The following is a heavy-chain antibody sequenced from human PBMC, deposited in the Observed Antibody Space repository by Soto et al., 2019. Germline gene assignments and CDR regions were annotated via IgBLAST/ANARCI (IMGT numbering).Heavy chain of an antibody. CDR2: INAGNGKT. Sequence: ASVEASSKGSGYTFNTYVMHWVRQAPGQRLEWMGWINAGNGKTKYSQKFQGRVTITRDTSASTAYMELSSLRSEDTAVYYCARDLFFCSGGSCYWYYFDYWGQGTLVTVSS. D-gene: IGHD2-15*01. J-gene: IGHJ4*02. CDR1: GYTFNTYV. CDR3: ARDLFFCSGGSCYWYYFDY. V-gene: IGHV1-3*01.